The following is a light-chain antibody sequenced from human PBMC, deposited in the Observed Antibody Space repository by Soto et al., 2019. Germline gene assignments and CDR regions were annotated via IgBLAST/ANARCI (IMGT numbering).Light chain of an antibody. V-gene: IGKV1-5*03. CDR1: QSISSW. Sequence: DIQMTQSPSTLSASVGDRVTITCRASQSISSWLAWYQQKPGKAPKLLIYKASSIESGVPSRFSGSGSGTEFTLTISRLEPDDFAIYYCQQYNSYSRTFGQGTKVEIK. CDR3: QQYNSYSRT. CDR2: KAS. J-gene: IGKJ1*01.